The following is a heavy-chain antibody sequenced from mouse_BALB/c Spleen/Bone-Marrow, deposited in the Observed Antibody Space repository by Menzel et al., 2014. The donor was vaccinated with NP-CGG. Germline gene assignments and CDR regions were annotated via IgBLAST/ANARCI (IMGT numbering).Heavy chain of an antibody. J-gene: IGHJ4*01. Sequence: QVQLQESGAELARPGASVKMSCKASGYTFTTYTMHWVKPRPGQGLEWIGYINPSRGYTNYNQKFKDKATLTADKSSSTAYIQLSSLTSEDSAVCFCAKRDIYYGYNGNAMDYWGQGTSATVSS. CDR2: INPSRGYT. CDR1: GYTFTTYT. D-gene: IGHD2-2*01. V-gene: IGHV1-4*01. CDR3: AKRDIYYGYNGNAMDY.